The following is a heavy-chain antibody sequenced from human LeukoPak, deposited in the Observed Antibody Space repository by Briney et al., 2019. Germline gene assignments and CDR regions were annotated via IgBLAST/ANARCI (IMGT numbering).Heavy chain of an antibody. CDR2: IYYSGST. CDR1: GGSISSSSYY. V-gene: IGHV4-39*01. D-gene: IGHD3-10*01. CDR3: ASRPELGPIGLWTFDL. Sequence: SETLSLTCTVSGGSISSSSYYWGWIRQPPGKGLEWIGSIYYSGSTYYNPSLKSRVTISVDTSKNQFSLKLSSVTAADTAVYYCASRPELGPIGLWTFDLWGRGTLVTVSS. J-gene: IGHJ2*01.